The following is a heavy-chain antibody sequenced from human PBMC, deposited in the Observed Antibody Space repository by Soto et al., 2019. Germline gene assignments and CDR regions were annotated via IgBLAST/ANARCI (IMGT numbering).Heavy chain of an antibody. V-gene: IGHV1-18*01. Sequence: GASVKVSCKASGYTFTNYDFTWVRQAPGHGLEWMGWISVYNGYTNYAQKLQGRVTMTTDTSTSTAYMELRSLKSDDTAVYYCARVHYGMDVWGPGTTVTVSS. CDR3: ARVHYGMDV. J-gene: IGHJ6*02. CDR1: GYTFTNYD. CDR2: ISVYNGYT.